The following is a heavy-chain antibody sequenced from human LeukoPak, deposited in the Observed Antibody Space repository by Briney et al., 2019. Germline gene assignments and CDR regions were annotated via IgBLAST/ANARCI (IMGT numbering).Heavy chain of an antibody. V-gene: IGHV3-23*01. CDR1: GFTFSSYW. J-gene: IGHJ6*03. Sequence: GGSLRLSCAASGFTFSSYWMSWVRQAPGKGLEWVSAISGSGGSTYYADSVKGRFTISRDNSKNTLYLQMNSLRAEDTAVYYCAKGSRGVRNYYYYYMDVWGKGTTVTVSS. CDR3: AKGSRGVRNYYYYYMDV. CDR2: ISGSGGST. D-gene: IGHD3-10*01.